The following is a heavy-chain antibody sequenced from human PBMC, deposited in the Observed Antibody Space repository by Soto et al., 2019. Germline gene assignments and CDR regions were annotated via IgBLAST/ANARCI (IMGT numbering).Heavy chain of an antibody. CDR1: GFTFSSYA. V-gene: IGHV3-23*01. CDR3: AKDIAVAEFLALDY. Sequence: GGSLRLSCAASGFTFSSYAMSWVRQAPGKGLEWVSAISGSGGSTYYADSVKGRFTISRDNSKNTLYLQMNSLRAEDTAVYYCAKDIAVAEFLALDYWGQGTLVTVSS. CDR2: ISGSGGST. D-gene: IGHD6-19*01. J-gene: IGHJ4*02.